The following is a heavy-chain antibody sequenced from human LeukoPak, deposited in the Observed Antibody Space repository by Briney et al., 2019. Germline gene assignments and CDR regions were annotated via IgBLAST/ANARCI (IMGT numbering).Heavy chain of an antibody. CDR1: GGSISSGGYY. CDR3: AREFRAAFDY. Sequence: PSETLSLTCTVSGGSISSGGYYWSWIRQHPGKGLEWIGYIYYSGSTYYNPSLKSQVTISVDTSKNQFSLKLSSVTAADTAVYYCAREFRAAFDYWGQGTLVTVSS. CDR2: IYYSGST. J-gene: IGHJ4*02. V-gene: IGHV4-31*01.